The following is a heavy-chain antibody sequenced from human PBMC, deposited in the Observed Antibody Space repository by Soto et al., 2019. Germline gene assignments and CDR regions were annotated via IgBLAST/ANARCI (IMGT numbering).Heavy chain of an antibody. J-gene: IGHJ6*02. CDR3: ARGPPAITIFVVGRYYYYYGMDV. D-gene: IGHD3-3*01. CDR1: GGSFSGYY. CDR2: IKHSGST. Sequence: QVQLQQWGAGLLKPSETLSLTCAVYGGSFSGYYWSWIRQPPGKGLEWIGEIKHSGSTNYNPSLKSRVNISVDTSKNQFSLKLSYVTAADTAVYYCARGPPAITIFVVGRYYYYYGMDVWGQGTTVTVSS. V-gene: IGHV4-34*01.